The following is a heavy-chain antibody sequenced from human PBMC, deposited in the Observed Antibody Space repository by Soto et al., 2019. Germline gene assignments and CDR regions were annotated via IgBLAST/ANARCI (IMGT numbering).Heavy chain of an antibody. CDR2: IYYSGST. CDR1: GGSISSYY. J-gene: IGHJ6*02. Sequence: SETLSLTCTVSGGSISSYYWSWIRQPPGKGLEWIGYIYYSGSTNYNPSLKSRVTISVDTSKNQFSLKLSSVTAADTAVYYCARDWGGYCSSTSCYEEGMDVWGQGTTVTVSS. D-gene: IGHD2-2*01. V-gene: IGHV4-59*01. CDR3: ARDWGGYCSSTSCYEEGMDV.